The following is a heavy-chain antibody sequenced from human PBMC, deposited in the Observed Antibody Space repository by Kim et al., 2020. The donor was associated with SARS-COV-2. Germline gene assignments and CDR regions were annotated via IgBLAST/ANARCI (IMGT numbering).Heavy chain of an antibody. D-gene: IGHD3-3*01. Sequence: GESLKISCKGSGYSFTSYWIGWVRQMPGKGLEWMGIIYPGDSDTRYSPSFQGQVTISADKSISTAYLQWSSLKASDTAMYYCARSLRRRVEWLLQKSYYFDYWGQGTLVTVSS. CDR2: IYPGDSDT. V-gene: IGHV5-51*01. J-gene: IGHJ4*02. CDR1: GYSFTSYW. CDR3: ARSLRRRVEWLLQKSYYFDY.